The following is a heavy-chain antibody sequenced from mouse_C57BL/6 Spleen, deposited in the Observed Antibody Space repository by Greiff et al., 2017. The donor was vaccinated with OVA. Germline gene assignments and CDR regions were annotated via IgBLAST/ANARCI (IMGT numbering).Heavy chain of an antibody. CDR2: ISGGGGNT. CDR3: ARHGEGYAMDY. CDR1: GFTFSSYT. V-gene: IGHV5-9*01. Sequence: DVMLVESGGGLVKPGGSLKLSCAASGFTFSSYTMSWVRQTPEKRLEWVATISGGGGNTYYPDSVKGRFTISRDNAKNTLYLQMSSLRSEDTALYYCARHGEGYAMDYWGQGTSVTVSS. J-gene: IGHJ4*01.